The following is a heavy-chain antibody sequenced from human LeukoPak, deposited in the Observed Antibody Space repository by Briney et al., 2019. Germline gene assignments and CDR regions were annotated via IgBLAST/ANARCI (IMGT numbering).Heavy chain of an antibody. CDR3: ARGRTVAGIGFFDY. V-gene: IGHV1-2*02. Sequence: ASVKVSCKASGYTFSDYYIHWVRQAPGQGLEWMGWISPKIGDTSYAQQFQGRVTMTRDTSISTVYMELSSLKSDDAAVYYCARGRTVAGIGFFDYWGQGILVTVSS. D-gene: IGHD6-19*01. CDR2: ISPKIGDT. CDR1: GYTFSDYY. J-gene: IGHJ4*02.